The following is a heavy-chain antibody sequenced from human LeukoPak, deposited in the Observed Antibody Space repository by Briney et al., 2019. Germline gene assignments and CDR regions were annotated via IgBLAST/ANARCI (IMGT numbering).Heavy chain of an antibody. D-gene: IGHD1/OR15-1a*01. J-gene: IGHJ4*02. CDR3: ARAPSSWNTPLYFDY. V-gene: IGHV1-18*01. CDR1: GYTFTSYG. CDR2: ISAYNGNT. Sequence: ASVKVSCKASGYTFTSYGISWVRQAPGQGLEWMGWISAYNGNTNYAQKLQGRVTMTTDTSTSTAYMELRSLRSDDTAVYYCARAPSSWNTPLYFDYGGQGTLVTVSS.